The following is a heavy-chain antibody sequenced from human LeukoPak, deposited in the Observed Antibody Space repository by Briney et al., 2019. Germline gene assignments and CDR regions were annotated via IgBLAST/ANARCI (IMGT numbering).Heavy chain of an antibody. CDR3: ARDHAAGWELPLNWFDP. J-gene: IGHJ5*02. CDR1: GYIFTSYA. V-gene: IGHV1-18*01. CDR2: ISVYNGHT. Sequence: ASVKVSCKASGYIFTSYAINWVRQAPGQGLEWMGWISVYNGHTNYAQKFQGRVTMTTDTSTTTAYMELRSLRSDDTAVYYCARDHAAGWELPLNWFDPWGQGTLVTVSS. D-gene: IGHD1-26*01.